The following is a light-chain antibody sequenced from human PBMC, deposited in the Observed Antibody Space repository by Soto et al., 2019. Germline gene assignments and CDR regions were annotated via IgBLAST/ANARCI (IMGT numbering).Light chain of an antibody. CDR2: AAS. V-gene: IGKV1-17*03. Sequence: DIQMTQSPSATSASIGDRVTITCRASQGISNYLAWFQQKPGKVPKRLIYAASSLQSGVPSRFSGSGSGTEFGLTIGCLRPGDFASYFCLLHISYPLYTFGQGTMLVI. CDR3: LLHISYPLYT. J-gene: IGKJ2*01. CDR1: QGISNY.